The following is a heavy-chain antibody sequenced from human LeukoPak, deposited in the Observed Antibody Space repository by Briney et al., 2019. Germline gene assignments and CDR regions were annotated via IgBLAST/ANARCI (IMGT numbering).Heavy chain of an antibody. J-gene: IGHJ2*01. V-gene: IGHV3-11*01. CDR1: GFTFSDYY. CDR2: ISSSGSTI. CDR3: ARTESPPYKDDFWSGYYPNNYWYFDL. D-gene: IGHD3-3*01. Sequence: PGRSLRLSCVGSGFTFSDYYMSWIRQAPGKGLEWVSYISSSGSTIYYADSVKGRFTISRDNAKNSLYLQMNSLRAEDTAVYYCARTESPPYKDDFWSGYYPNNYWYFDLWGRGTLVTVSS.